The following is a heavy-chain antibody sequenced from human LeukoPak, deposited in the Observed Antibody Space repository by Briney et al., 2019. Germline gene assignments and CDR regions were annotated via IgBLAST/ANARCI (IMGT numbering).Heavy chain of an antibody. Sequence: GGSLRLSCAASGFTFSSYGMHWVRQAPGKGLEWVAVIWYDGSNKYYADSVKGRFTISRDNSKNTLYLQMNSLRAEDTAVYYCARDKGLGTYYNAFDYWGQGTLVTDPS. D-gene: IGHD3-10*01. CDR3: ARDKGLGTYYNAFDY. V-gene: IGHV3-33*01. CDR2: IWYDGSNK. J-gene: IGHJ4*02. CDR1: GFTFSSYG.